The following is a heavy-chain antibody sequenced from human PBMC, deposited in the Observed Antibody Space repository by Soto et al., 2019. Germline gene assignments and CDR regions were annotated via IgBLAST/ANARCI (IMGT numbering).Heavy chain of an antibody. CDR3: VKEGFGGASDY. Sequence: EVQLLESGGGFAQPGGSLRLSCAASGFTFISYAMHWVRPTPRRGLEWISTISGSGTHIYYADSVQGRFTISRDNSQNTLLLQRPSLRVDGAATDYWVKEGFGGASDYWRQATHVTVSS. V-gene: IGHV3-23*01. D-gene: IGHD3-3*01. CDR1: GFTFISYA. J-gene: IGHJ4*02. CDR2: ISGSGTHI.